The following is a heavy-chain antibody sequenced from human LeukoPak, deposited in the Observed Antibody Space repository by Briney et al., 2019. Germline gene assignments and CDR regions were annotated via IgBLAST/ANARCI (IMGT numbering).Heavy chain of an antibody. CDR1: GFTFDDYG. V-gene: IGHV4-4*02. J-gene: IGHJ4*02. CDR2: IYHSGST. CDR3: ARILGSSSWYYFDY. D-gene: IGHD6-13*01. Sequence: GSLRLSCAASGFTFDDYGMSWVRHAPGKGLEWIGEIYHSGSTNYNPSLKSRVTISVDKSKNQFSLKLSSVTAADTAVYYCARILGSSSWYYFDYWGQGTLVTVSS.